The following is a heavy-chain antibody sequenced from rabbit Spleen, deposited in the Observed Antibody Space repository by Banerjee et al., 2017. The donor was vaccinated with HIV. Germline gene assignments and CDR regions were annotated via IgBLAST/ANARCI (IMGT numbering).Heavy chain of an antibody. CDR1: GLDFSGDSY. D-gene: IGHD4-2*01. V-gene: IGHV1S40*01. CDR2: IDIGSSGFT. J-gene: IGHJ4*01. CDR3: ARDAAGREDFNL. Sequence: QSLEESGGDLVKPGASLTLTCKASGLDFSGDSYDSYMCWVRQAPGKGLEWIACIDIGSSGFTYFATWAKGRFTISKTSSTTVTLQMTRLTAADTATYFCARDAAGREDFNLWGPGTLVTVS.